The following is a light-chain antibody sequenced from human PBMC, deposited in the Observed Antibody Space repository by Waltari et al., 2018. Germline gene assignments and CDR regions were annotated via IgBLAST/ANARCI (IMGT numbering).Light chain of an antibody. Sequence: ILLTQSPASLSLSPGERATLSCRASQSVSNYLGWYQQKPGQTPRPLFFDASNRATGIPARFSGSGSGADFTRTISSLEPEDFAVYYCQQRSNWPRTFGQGTKVGIK. CDR3: QQRSNWPRT. V-gene: IGKV3-11*01. CDR2: DAS. J-gene: IGKJ1*01. CDR1: QSVSNY.